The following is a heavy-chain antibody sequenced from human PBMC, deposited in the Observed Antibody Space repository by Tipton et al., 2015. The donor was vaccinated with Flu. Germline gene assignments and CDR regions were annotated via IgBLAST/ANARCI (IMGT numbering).Heavy chain of an antibody. V-gene: IGHV4-38-2*02. CDR1: GYSISSGYY. D-gene: IGHD2-15*01. Sequence: TLSLTCTVSGYSISSGYYWGWIRQPPGKGLEWIGSIYHSGSTYYNLSLKSRVTISVDTSKNQFSLKLSSVTAADTAVYYCARVGRGGIVYYFDYWGQGTLVTVS. CDR2: IYHSGST. CDR3: ARVGRGGIVYYFDY. J-gene: IGHJ4*02.